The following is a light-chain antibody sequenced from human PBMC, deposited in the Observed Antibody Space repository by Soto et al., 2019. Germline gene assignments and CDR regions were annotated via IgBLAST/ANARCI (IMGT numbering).Light chain of an antibody. CDR1: SSDVGGYNY. V-gene: IGLV2-14*01. Sequence: QSVLTQPASVSGSPGQSITISCTGTSSDVGGYNYVSWYQQHPGKAPKLMIYDVSNWPSGVSNRFSGSKSGNTASLTISGLQAEDEADYYCSSYTSSSTYVFGTGTTLTVL. CDR3: SSYTSSSTYV. J-gene: IGLJ1*01. CDR2: DVS.